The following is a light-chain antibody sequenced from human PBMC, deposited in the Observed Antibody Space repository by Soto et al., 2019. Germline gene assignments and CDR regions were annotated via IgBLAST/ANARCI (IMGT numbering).Light chain of an antibody. CDR1: QSISSW. CDR2: KAS. Sequence: DIQMTQSPSTLSASVGDRFTITCRASQSISSWLAWYQQKPRKAPKLLIYKASSLESGVPSRFSGSGSGTEFTLTISSLQPDDFATYYCQQYNSYWTFGQGTKVDIK. V-gene: IGKV1-5*03. CDR3: QQYNSYWT. J-gene: IGKJ1*01.